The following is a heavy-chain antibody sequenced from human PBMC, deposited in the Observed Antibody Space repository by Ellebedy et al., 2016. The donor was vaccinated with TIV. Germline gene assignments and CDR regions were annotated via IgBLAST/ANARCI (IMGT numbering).Heavy chain of an antibody. CDR2: IKQDGSVK. CDR1: GFTFSSYW. CDR3: ARDRGAAAGGGYY. J-gene: IGHJ4*02. D-gene: IGHD6-13*01. Sequence: GESLKISCAASGFTFSSYWMSWVGQAPGKGLEWVANIKQDGSVKYYVDSVKGRFTISRDNSKNTLYLQMNSLRAEDTAVYYCARDRGAAAGGGYYWGQGTLVTVSS. V-gene: IGHV3-7*01.